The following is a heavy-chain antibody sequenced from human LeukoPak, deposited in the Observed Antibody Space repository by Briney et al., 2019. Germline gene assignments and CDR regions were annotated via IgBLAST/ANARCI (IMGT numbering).Heavy chain of an antibody. J-gene: IGHJ6*02. D-gene: IGHD1-1*01. Sequence: SETLSLTCTVSGGPVSGYFWSWIRQPPGRGLEWIGYIYYSGYTIYSPSFGSRVTISVDTSKNQFSLRLRYVTAADTAVNYCARHDDIGLYQHGMDVWGQGTTVTVSS. V-gene: IGHV4-59*08. CDR3: ARHDDIGLYQHGMDV. CDR2: IYYSGYT. CDR1: GGPVSGYF.